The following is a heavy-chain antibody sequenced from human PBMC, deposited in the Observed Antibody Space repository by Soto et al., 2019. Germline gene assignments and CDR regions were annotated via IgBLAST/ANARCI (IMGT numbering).Heavy chain of an antibody. V-gene: IGHV4-39*01. CDR3: VRQASKFWGAYPQATNF. CDR1: GASINSTSFY. CDR2: IFHSGRT. J-gene: IGHJ4*02. D-gene: IGHD3-16*02. Sequence: SGTLSLTCTVSGASINSTSFYWGWICQPPGKGLEWIGSIFHSGRTHYNPSLKSRVTLSVDTSRSQVSLEVGSVTAADTAVYYCVRQASKFWGAYPQATNFWGQGTLVTVSS.